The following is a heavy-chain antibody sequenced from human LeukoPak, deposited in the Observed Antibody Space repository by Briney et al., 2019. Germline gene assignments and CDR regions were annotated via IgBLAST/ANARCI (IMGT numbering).Heavy chain of an antibody. D-gene: IGHD5-18*01. CDR1: GSNFGDND. V-gene: IGHV3-48*03. J-gene: IGHJ4*02. CDR3: ARGRYGSM. Sequence: GRSLRLSCPASGSNFGDNDMSWVRQGPGKGLEWVSYIGSGGSTIYYADSMKGRFTIARDNAKNSLYLQMNSLRAEDTAVYYCARGRYGSMWGQGTLVTVSS. CDR2: IGSGGSTI.